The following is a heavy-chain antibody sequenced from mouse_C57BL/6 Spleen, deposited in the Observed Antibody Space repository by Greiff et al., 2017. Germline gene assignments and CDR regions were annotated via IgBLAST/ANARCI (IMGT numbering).Heavy chain of an antibody. CDR2: INYDDSRT. V-gene: IGHV5-16*01. CDR1: GFTFSDYY. Sequence: EVKLVESEAGLVQPGSSMKLSCTASGFTFSDYYMPWVSQIPEKGLEWVANINYDDSRTYYMDYLKSRFIISRDNAKNILYLQMSSLKSEDTATYDCARVGYPSTLYAMDYWGQGTSVTVSS. D-gene: IGHD2-2*01. CDR3: ARVGYPSTLYAMDY. J-gene: IGHJ4*01.